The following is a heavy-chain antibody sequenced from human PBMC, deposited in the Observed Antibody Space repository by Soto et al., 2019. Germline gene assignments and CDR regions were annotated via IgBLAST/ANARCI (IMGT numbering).Heavy chain of an antibody. CDR1: GFTFSSYA. D-gene: IGHD2-21*01. CDR3: AKALFPIVHYYGMDV. J-gene: IGHJ6*02. V-gene: IGHV3-23*01. Sequence: EVQLLESGGGLVQPGGSLRLSCAASGFTFSSYAMSWVRQAPGKGLEWVSAISGSGGSTYYADSVKGRFTISRDNSENTLYLQMNSLRAEDTAVYYCAKALFPIVHYYGMDVWGQGTTVTVSS. CDR2: ISGSGGST.